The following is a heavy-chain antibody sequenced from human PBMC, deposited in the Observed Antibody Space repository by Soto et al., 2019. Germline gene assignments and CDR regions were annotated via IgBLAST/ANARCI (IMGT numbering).Heavy chain of an antibody. CDR3: ARGPRIYDYIWGSYRPYFDY. D-gene: IGHD3-16*02. CDR2: INPSIGNT. J-gene: IGHJ4*02. V-gene: IGHV1-46*01. CDR1: GYTFASYY. Sequence: ASVKVSCKAFGYTFASYYIHWVRQVPGQGLEWMGIINPSIGNTSYAQKFQGRVTMTRDTSTSTVYMELSSLRSEDTAVYYCARGPRIYDYIWGSYRPYFDYWGQGTLVTVSS.